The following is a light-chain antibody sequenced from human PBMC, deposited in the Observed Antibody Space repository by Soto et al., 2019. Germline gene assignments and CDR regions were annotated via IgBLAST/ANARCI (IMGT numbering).Light chain of an antibody. Sequence: EIVLTQSPGTLSLSPGERATLSCRASQSIYINYLAWYQHKPGQAPRLLISGASTRATGIPDRFSGSGSRTDFTLTISRLDPEDFAVYFCQQYGSSPYTFGQGTNVEIK. J-gene: IGKJ2*01. CDR2: GAS. CDR1: QSIYINY. V-gene: IGKV3-20*01. CDR3: QQYGSSPYT.